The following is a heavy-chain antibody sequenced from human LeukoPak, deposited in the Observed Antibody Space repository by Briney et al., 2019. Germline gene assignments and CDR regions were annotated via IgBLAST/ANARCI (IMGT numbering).Heavy chain of an antibody. J-gene: IGHJ3*02. CDR1: GGTFSSYA. CDR2: IIPIFATA. CDR3: AGDDGPYAFDI. D-gene: IGHD5-24*01. Sequence: ASVKVSCKATGGTFSSYAISWVRQAPGQGLEWMGGIIPIFATANYAQKFQGRVTITTDESTYTAYMELSSLRSDDTAVYYCAGDDGPYAFDIWGQGTVVTVSS. V-gene: IGHV1-69*05.